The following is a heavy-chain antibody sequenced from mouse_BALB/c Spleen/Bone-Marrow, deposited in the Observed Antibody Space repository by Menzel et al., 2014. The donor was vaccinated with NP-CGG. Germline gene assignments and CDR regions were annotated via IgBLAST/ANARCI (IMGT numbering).Heavy chain of an antibody. Sequence: EVQLQQSGAEIVKPGASVKLSCTASGFNIKDTYMHWVKQRPEQGLEWIGRIDPANGNTKYDPKFQGKATITADTSSNTAYLQLSSLTSEDTDVYYCARGGTTATWHCDVWGAGTTVTVSS. V-gene: IGHV14-3*02. D-gene: IGHD1-2*01. CDR2: IDPANGNT. CDR1: GFNIKDTY. J-gene: IGHJ1*01. CDR3: ARGGTTATWHCDV.